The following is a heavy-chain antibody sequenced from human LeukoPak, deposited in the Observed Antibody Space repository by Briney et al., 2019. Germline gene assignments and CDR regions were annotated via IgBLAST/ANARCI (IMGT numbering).Heavy chain of an antibody. CDR1: GFTSSNHG. CDR3: ARGSGLFDY. CDR2: IKQDGSEK. V-gene: IGHV3-7*02. Sequence: GGSLRLSCAASGFTSSNHGMHWVRQAPGKGLEWVANIKQDGSEKYYVDSLKGRFTISRDNAKNSLYLQMNSLRAEDTAVYYCARGSGLFDYWGQGTLVTVSS. D-gene: IGHD3-3*01. J-gene: IGHJ4*02.